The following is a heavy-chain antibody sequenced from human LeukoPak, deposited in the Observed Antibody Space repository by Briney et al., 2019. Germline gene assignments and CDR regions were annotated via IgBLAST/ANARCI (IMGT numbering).Heavy chain of an antibody. CDR1: GGSISSSSYY. Sequence: SETLSLTCTVSGGSISSSSYYWGWIRQPPGKGLEWIGEINHSGSTNYNPSLKSRVTISVDTSKNQFSLKLSSATAAATAVYYCARGERYYYDSSGSKFDYWGQGTLVTVSS. J-gene: IGHJ4*02. CDR2: INHSGST. V-gene: IGHV4-39*07. D-gene: IGHD3-22*01. CDR3: ARGERYYYDSSGSKFDY.